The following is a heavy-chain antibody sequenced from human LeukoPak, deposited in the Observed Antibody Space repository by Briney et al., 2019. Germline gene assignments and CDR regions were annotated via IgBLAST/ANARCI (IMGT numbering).Heavy chain of an antibody. D-gene: IGHD1-26*01. CDR1: GDSISGTTYY. Sequence: SETLSLTCTVSGDSISGTTYYWGWIRQPPGKGLEWLGSIYYSGTTYYNPSLKSRVAMSVDTSKNQFSLKLSSATAADTAVYYCARDGRGSRWELVIGANYYYYMDVWGKGTTVTVSS. V-gene: IGHV4-39*07. CDR2: IYYSGTT. J-gene: IGHJ6*03. CDR3: ARDGRGSRWELVIGANYYYYMDV.